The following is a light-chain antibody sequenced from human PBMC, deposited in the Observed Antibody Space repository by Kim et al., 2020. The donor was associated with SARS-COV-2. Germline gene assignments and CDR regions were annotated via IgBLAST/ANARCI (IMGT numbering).Light chain of an antibody. CDR2: GRN. CDR1: SLRSYY. CDR3: QSRDSGGNVV. J-gene: IGLJ2*01. Sequence: SSELTQDPAVSVALGQTVRITCQGDSLRSYYATWYQQKPRQAPVLVIYGRNSRPSGVPDRLSGSTSGNTASLTISGAQAEDEADFYCQSRDSGGNVVFGGGTKLTVL. V-gene: IGLV3-19*01.